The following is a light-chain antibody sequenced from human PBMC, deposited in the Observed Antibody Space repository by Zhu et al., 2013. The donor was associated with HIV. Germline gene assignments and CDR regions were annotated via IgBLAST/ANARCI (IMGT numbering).Light chain of an antibody. Sequence: VLTQSPATLSLSPGERAILSCRASQSVSSSLAWYQQKPGQAPRLLIYDASNRATGIPARFSGSGSGTDFTLTISSLKPEDFAVYYCHQSYTWRWTFGQGTKVEI. CDR2: DAS. CDR1: QSVSSS. CDR3: HQSYTWRWT. V-gene: IGKV3-11*01. J-gene: IGKJ1*01.